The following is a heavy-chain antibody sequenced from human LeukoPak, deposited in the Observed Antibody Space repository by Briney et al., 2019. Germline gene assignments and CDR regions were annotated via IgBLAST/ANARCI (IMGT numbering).Heavy chain of an antibody. CDR2: IYSGGST. CDR1: GFTVSSNY. J-gene: IGHJ4*02. D-gene: IGHD3-22*01. Sequence: GGSLRLSCAASGFTVSSNYMSWVRQAPGKGLEWVSVIYSGGSTYYADSVKGRFTISRDNSKNTLCLQMNSLRAEDTAVYYCARVSGYYYSSFDYWGQGTLVTVSS. V-gene: IGHV3-66*01. CDR3: ARVSGYYYSSFDY.